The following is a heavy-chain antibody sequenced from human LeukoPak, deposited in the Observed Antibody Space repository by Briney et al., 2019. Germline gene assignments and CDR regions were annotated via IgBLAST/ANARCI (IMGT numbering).Heavy chain of an antibody. CDR3: ARGGGYASPIGY. CDR2: IYHSGST. Sequence: PSETLSLTCTLSGGSISTYYWSWIRQPPGKGLEWIGYIYHSGSTNYNPSLKSRVTISVDTSKNQFSLKLSSVTAADTAVYCYARGGGYASPIGYWGQGALVTVSS. V-gene: IGHV4-59*01. D-gene: IGHD5-12*01. J-gene: IGHJ4*02. CDR1: GGSISTYY.